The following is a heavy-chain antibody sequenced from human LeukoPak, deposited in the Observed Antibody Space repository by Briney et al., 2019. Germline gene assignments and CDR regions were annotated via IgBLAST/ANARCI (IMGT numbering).Heavy chain of an antibody. Sequence: GASVKVSCKASGYNFIGYGITWVRQAPGQGLEWMGQISGYNGNTKYAKKFQGRVTMTRDTSTNTAYMELRSLRYDDTGVYYCARDEFYGSASAGDDGFDMWGQGTMATVS. CDR2: ISGYNGNT. J-gene: IGHJ3*02. V-gene: IGHV1-18*01. CDR3: ARDEFYGSASAGDDGFDM. CDR1: GYNFIGYG. D-gene: IGHD3-10*01.